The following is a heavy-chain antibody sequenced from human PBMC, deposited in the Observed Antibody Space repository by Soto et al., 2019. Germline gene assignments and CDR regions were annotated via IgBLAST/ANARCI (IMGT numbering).Heavy chain of an antibody. CDR2: IYYSGQT. J-gene: IGHJ5*02. Sequence: QLQLQESGPGLVKPSDTLSLICSVSGVSISGSSYYWGWIRQPPGKGLEWIGSIYYSGQTYYNPSLKSRVTISVDRSKNQFSLNLTSVTATDTAFYYCARHGSSWGQGTLVTVSS. CDR3: ARHGSS. V-gene: IGHV4-39*01. CDR1: GVSISGSSYY.